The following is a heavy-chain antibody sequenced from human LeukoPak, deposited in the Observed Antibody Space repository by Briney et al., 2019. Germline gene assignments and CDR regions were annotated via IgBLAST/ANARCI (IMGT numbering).Heavy chain of an antibody. CDR3: ARVVECGTTSCYYNWFDP. Sequence: ASVKVSCKTSGYMFTSSTITWLRQAPGQGLEWMGWISAYSGNANYAQRLQGRVTMTTDTSTRTVYMDLRSLRSDDTAVYYCARVVECGTTSCYYNWFDPWGQGTLVIVSS. D-gene: IGHD2-2*01. V-gene: IGHV1-18*01. CDR1: GYMFTSST. CDR2: ISAYSGNA. J-gene: IGHJ5*02.